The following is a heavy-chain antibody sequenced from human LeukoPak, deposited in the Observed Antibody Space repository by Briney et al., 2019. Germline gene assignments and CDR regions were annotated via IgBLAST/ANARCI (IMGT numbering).Heavy chain of an antibody. CDR1: GFTFSSYG. Sequence: GRSLRLSCEASGFTFSSYGMHWVRQAPGKGLEWVAVISYDGSNKYYADSVKGRFTISRDNSKNTLYLQMNSLRTEDTAVYYCAKDSRDSSGYYSGYYYYYMDVWGKGTTVTISS. CDR3: AKDSRDSSGYYSGYYYYYMDV. V-gene: IGHV3-30*18. CDR2: ISYDGSNK. J-gene: IGHJ6*03. D-gene: IGHD3-22*01.